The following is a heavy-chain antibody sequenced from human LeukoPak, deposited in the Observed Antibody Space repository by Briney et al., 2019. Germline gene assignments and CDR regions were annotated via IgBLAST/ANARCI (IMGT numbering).Heavy chain of an antibody. CDR3: ARDGSGRVPEMSAPDY. V-gene: IGHV3-7*01. CDR1: GFTFSSYS. J-gene: IGHJ4*02. Sequence: GGSLRLSCAASGFTFSSYSMSWVRQAPGKGLEWVANIKQDGSEKYYVDSVKGRFTISRDNAKNSLYLQMNSLRAEDTAVYYCARDGSGRVPEMSAPDYWGQRTLVTVSS. D-gene: IGHD3-10*01. CDR2: IKQDGSEK.